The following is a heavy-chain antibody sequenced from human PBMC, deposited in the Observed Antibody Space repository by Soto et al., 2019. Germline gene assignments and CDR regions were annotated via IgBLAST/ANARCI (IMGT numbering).Heavy chain of an antibody. J-gene: IGHJ5*02. V-gene: IGHV5-51*01. CDR2: IHSGDSDT. D-gene: IGHD6-19*01. CDR1: GYTFTNYW. Sequence: HGEALKISCKGTGYTFTNYWVGWVRQTPGKGLEWMGIIHSGDSDTRYSPSFQGQVTISADKSISTAYLHLSSLKASDTAIYFCARHAGLVMAGPKRWFDPWGQGTLVTVSS. CDR3: ARHAGLVMAGPKRWFDP.